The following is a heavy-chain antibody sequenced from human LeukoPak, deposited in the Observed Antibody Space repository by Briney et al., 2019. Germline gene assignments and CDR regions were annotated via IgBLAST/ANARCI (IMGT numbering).Heavy chain of an antibody. D-gene: IGHD3-3*01. Sequence: SETLSLTCTVSGGSISSYYWSWIRQPAGKGLEWIGRIYTSGSTNYNPSLKSRVTISVDTSKNQFSLKLSSVTAADTAVYYCAREPYDFWSGYEVAFDYWGQGTLVTVSS. V-gene: IGHV4-4*07. CDR1: GGSISSYY. J-gene: IGHJ4*02. CDR3: AREPYDFWSGYEVAFDY. CDR2: IYTSGST.